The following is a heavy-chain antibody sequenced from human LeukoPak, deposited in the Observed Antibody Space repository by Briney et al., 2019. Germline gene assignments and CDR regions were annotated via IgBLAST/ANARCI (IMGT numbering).Heavy chain of an antibody. D-gene: IGHD2/OR15-2a*01. J-gene: IGHJ4*02. CDR3: ARGGLSGFDY. Sequence: PGRSLRLSCAASGFTFDDYAMHWVRQAPGKGLEWVSGISWNSGSIGYADSVKGRFTISRDNAKNSLYLQMNSLRAEDTALYYCARGGLSGFDYWGQGTLVAVSS. CDR2: ISWNSGSI. CDR1: GFTFDDYA. V-gene: IGHV3-9*01.